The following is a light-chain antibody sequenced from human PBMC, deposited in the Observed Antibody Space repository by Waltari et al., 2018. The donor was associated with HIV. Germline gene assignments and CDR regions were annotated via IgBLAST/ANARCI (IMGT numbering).Light chain of an antibody. Sequence: DIQMTQSPSTLSASIGTRVTIPCWASQSISVWLAWYHPQPGKAPKLLIYEASNLESGVPSRFSGTGSGTEFSLTISSLQPDDSATFYCQQYDSFPWTFGQGTKVGIK. CDR1: QSISVW. CDR2: EAS. CDR3: QQYDSFPWT. V-gene: IGKV1-5*03. J-gene: IGKJ1*01.